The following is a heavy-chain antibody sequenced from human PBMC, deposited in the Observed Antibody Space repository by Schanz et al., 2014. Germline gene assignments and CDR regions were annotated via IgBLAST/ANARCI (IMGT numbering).Heavy chain of an antibody. J-gene: IGHJ4*02. Sequence: EVQLLESGGGLVQPGGSLKLSCAASGLIFSNYWMTWVRQAPGKGLEWVANIKEDGSVKDYVDSVKGRFTISRDNAKNSLYLQMNSLRAEDTAVYYCARDHTTESYYSAGPPIDYWGQGTLLTVSS. CDR3: ARDHTTESYYSAGPPIDY. CDR2: IKEDGSVK. D-gene: IGHD1-26*01. CDR1: GLIFSNYW. V-gene: IGHV3-7*04.